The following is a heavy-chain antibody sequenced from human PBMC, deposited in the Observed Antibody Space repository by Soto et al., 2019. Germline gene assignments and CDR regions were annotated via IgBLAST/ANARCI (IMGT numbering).Heavy chain of an antibody. CDR3: ARDYYDSSGYLFDY. CDR2: INSDGSST. V-gene: IGHV3-74*01. CDR1: GFSFSSYW. J-gene: IGHJ4*02. Sequence: PGGSLRLSCAASGFSFSSYWMHWVRQAPGKGLVWVSHINSDGSSTNYADSVKGRFTISRDNAKNTLYLQMNSLRAEDTALYYCARDYYDSSGYLFDYWGQGTLVTVSS. D-gene: IGHD3-22*01.